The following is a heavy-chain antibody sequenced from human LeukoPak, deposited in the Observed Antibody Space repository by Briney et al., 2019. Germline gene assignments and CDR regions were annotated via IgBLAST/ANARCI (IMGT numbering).Heavy chain of an antibody. CDR2: ISYDGSNK. CDR1: GFTFSSYA. D-gene: IGHD6-19*01. J-gene: IGHJ4*02. V-gene: IGHV3-30-3*01. Sequence: GGSLRLSCAASGFTFSSYAMHWVRQAPGKGLEWVAVISYDGSNKYYADSVKGRFTISRDNSKNTLYLQMNSLRAEDTAVYYCASLSGWYGYYFDYWGQGTLVTVSS. CDR3: ASLSGWYGYYFDY.